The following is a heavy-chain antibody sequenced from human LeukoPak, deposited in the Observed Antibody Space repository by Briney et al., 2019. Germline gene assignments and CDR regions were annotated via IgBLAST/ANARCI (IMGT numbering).Heavy chain of an antibody. CDR1: GGSIGSYY. V-gene: IGHV4-59*08. J-gene: IGHJ6*02. Sequence: PSETLSLTCTVSGGSIGSYYWSWIRQPPGKGLEWIGYIYYSGSTNYNPSLKSRVTISVDTSKNQSSLKLSSVTAADTAVYYCARGEAANYYYYGMDVWGQGTTVTVSS. D-gene: IGHD2-15*01. CDR3: ARGEAANYYYYGMDV. CDR2: IYYSGST.